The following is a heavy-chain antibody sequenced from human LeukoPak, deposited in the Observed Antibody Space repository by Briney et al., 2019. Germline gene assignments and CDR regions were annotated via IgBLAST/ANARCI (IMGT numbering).Heavy chain of an antibody. J-gene: IGHJ4*02. CDR3: ARDARYFDWLFPDY. D-gene: IGHD3-9*01. CDR2: ISYDGSNK. Sequence: GSSLRLSCAASGFTFSSYAMHWVRQAPGKGLEWVAVISYDGSNKYYADSVKGRFTISRDNSKNTLYLQINSLRAEDTAVYYCARDARYFDWLFPDYWGQGTLVTVSS. V-gene: IGHV3-30*04. CDR1: GFTFSSYA.